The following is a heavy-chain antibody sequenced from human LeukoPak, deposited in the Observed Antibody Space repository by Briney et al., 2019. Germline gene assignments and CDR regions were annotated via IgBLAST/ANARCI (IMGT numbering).Heavy chain of an antibody. J-gene: IGHJ4*02. CDR3: ATEAITMVRGVIRESFY. Sequence: GASVKVSCKASGYTFTSYYMHWVRQAPGKGLEWMGGFDPEDGETIYAQKFQGRVTMTEDTSTDTAYMELSSLRSEDTAVYYCATEAITMVRGVIRESFYWGQGTLVTVSS. D-gene: IGHD3-10*01. CDR1: GYTFTSYY. V-gene: IGHV1-24*01. CDR2: FDPEDGET.